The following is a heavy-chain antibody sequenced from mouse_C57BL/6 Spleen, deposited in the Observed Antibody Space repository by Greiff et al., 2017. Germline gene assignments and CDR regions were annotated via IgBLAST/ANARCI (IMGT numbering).Heavy chain of an antibody. CDR2: INPGSGGT. Sequence: VQLQQSGAELVRPGTSVKVSCKASGYAFTNYLIEWVKQRPGQGLEWIGVINPGSGGTNYNKKFKGKATLTADKSSSTAYMQLSSLTSEDSAVYFCARKRIWNWYFDVWGTGTTVTVSS. J-gene: IGHJ1*03. D-gene: IGHD1-1*02. CDR3: ARKRIWNWYFDV. V-gene: IGHV1-54*01. CDR1: GYAFTNYL.